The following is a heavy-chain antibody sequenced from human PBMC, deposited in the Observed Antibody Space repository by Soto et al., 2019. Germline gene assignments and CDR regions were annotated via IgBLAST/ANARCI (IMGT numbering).Heavy chain of an antibody. CDR2: IYYSGST. CDR3: ARRYSYGLPLDY. V-gene: IGHV4-30-4*01. J-gene: IGHJ4*02. D-gene: IGHD5-18*01. CDR1: GGSISSGDYY. Sequence: LSLTCTVSGGSISSGDYYWSWIRQPPGKGLEWIGYIYYSGSTYYNPSPKSRVTISVDTSKNQFSLKLSSVTAADTAVYYCARRYSYGLPLDYWGQGTLVTVSS.